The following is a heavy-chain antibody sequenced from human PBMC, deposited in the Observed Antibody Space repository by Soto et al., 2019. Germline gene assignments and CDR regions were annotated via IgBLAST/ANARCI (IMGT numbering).Heavy chain of an antibody. CDR2: ISSANAYI. Sequence: GGSLRLSCVASGFTFSSYSVNWVRQAPGMGLEWVSSISSANAYIYYADSVKGRFTISRDNSKNTLYLQMNSLRDEDTAVYYCARDWFYWGQGTLVTVSS. D-gene: IGHD3-10*01. J-gene: IGHJ4*02. CDR1: GFTFSSYS. V-gene: IGHV3-21*04. CDR3: ARDWFY.